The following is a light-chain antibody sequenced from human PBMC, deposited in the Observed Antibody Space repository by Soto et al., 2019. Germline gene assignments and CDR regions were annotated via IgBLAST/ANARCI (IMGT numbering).Light chain of an antibody. V-gene: IGKV1-33*01. CDR2: DAY. Sequence: IQMTQSPPSLSASVGDRVTITCQASHDIGNSLNWYQDKPGQAPKLVIYDAYNLETGVPSTFSGGLYGIHFTFTISSLRPEDIGTYYCQKSDHLPLFGPGTKVDIK. J-gene: IGKJ3*01. CDR3: QKSDHLPL. CDR1: HDIGNS.